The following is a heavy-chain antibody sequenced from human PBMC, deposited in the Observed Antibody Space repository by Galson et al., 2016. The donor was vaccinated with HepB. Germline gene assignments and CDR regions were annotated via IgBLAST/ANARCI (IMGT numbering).Heavy chain of an antibody. Sequence: SLRLSCAASGFIFSKYVMSWVRQAPGKGLEWVSVTSDSGHGTYYADSVKGRFTISRDNSKNTLYLQMNSLRVEDTAVYYCARASGYSNTWFNNWGQGTLVTVSS. V-gene: IGHV3-23*01. J-gene: IGHJ5*02. CDR1: GFIFSKYV. CDR3: ARASGYSNTWFNN. D-gene: IGHD1-26*01. CDR2: TSDSGHGT.